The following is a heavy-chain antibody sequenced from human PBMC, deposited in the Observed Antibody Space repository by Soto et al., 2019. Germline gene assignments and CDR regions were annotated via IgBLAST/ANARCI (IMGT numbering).Heavy chain of an antibody. CDR2: ISASNGNT. Sequence: QVQLVQSGAEVKKPGASVKVSCKASGYTFATYGFSWVRQAPGQGLEWMGWISASNGNTNYAQKLRGRVTMTTDTPTSTAYMELRSLRSADTAVFYCASSGRSWNLREFDYWGQGTLVTVSS. CDR1: GYTFATYG. D-gene: IGHD6-13*01. CDR3: ASSGRSWNLREFDY. V-gene: IGHV1-18*01. J-gene: IGHJ4*02.